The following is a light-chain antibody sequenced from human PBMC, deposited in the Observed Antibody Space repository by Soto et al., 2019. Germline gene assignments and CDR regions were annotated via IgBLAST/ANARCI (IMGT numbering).Light chain of an antibody. CDR1: QSISSW. V-gene: IGKV1-5*03. J-gene: IGKJ1*01. CDR3: QQYNCYSPT. CDR2: NAS. Sequence: DIQPPKCHSNGKRVVGSEVNLPRRASQSISSWLAWYQQKPGKAPKLLIYNASSLESGVPSRFSGSGSETEFTLTISGLQSGDSATYYCQQYNCYSPTFGQGTKVAIK.